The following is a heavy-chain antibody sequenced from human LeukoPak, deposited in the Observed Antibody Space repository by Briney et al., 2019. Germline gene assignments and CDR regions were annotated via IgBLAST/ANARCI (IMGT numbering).Heavy chain of an antibody. CDR2: IIPIFGTA. D-gene: IGHD1-26*01. Sequence: GASVKVSCKASGYTFTSNYMHWVRQAPGQGLEWMGGIIPIFGTANYAQKFQGRVTITADESTSTAYMELSSLRSEDTAVYYCARYVGYSGSLYYYYYMDVWGKGTTVTVSS. CDR1: GYTFTSNY. CDR3: ARYVGYSGSLYYYYYMDV. J-gene: IGHJ6*03. V-gene: IGHV1-69*13.